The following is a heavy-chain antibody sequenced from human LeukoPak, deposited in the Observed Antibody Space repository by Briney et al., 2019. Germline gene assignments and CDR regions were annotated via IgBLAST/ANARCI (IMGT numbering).Heavy chain of an antibody. CDR3: AREIDYDSSGPPPYYFDY. V-gene: IGHV4-39*07. J-gene: IGHJ4*02. D-gene: IGHD3-22*01. CDR2: IYYSGST. CDR1: GGPISSSSYY. Sequence: SETLSLTCTVSGGPISSSSYYWGWIRQPPGKGLEWIGSIYYSGSTYYNPSLKSRVTISVDTSKNQFSLKLSSVTAADTAVYYCAREIDYDSSGPPPYYFDYWGQGTLVTVSS.